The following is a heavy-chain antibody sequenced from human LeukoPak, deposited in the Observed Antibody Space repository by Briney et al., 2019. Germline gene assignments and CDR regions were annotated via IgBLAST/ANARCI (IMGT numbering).Heavy chain of an antibody. Sequence: SQTLSLTCAISGDSVSSNGVAWNWIRQSPSRGLEWLGRTCYGSKWNNDYALSVKSRITINPDTSKNQFSLQLNSVTPEDTAVYYCTRGRNSAFDYWGQGTLVTVSS. CDR2: TCYGSKWNN. V-gene: IGHV6-1*01. D-gene: IGHD1-14*01. CDR1: GDSVSSNGVA. J-gene: IGHJ4*02. CDR3: TRGRNSAFDY.